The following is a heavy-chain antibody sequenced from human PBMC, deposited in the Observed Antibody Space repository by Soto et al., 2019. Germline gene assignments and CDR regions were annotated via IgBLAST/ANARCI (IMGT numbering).Heavy chain of an antibody. CDR3: ARQASFDY. CDR2: INTDGSST. J-gene: IGHJ4*02. V-gene: IGHV3-74*01. CDR1: GFTFSSYW. Sequence: GGSLRLSCAASGFTFSSYWIHWVRQAPGEGLVWVSRINTDGSSTSYADSVKGRFTISRDNAKNTLYLQMNSLRTEDTAVYYCARQASFDYWGRGTLVTVSS.